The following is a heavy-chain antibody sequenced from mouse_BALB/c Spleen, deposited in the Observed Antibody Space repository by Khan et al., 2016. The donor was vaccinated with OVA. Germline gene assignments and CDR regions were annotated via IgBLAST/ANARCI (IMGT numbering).Heavy chain of an antibody. CDR1: GYSFTSYY. Sequence: EVQLQESGPELMKPGASVKISCKASGYSFTSYYIHWVKESHGKSLEWIGYIDPFSGGTTYNQKFKGKATLTVDKSSSPAYIHLNTLTSEDSAVYYCTRNGYVDWFAYWGQGTLVTVSA. CDR3: TRNGYVDWFAY. CDR2: IDPFSGGT. J-gene: IGHJ3*01. V-gene: IGHV1S135*01.